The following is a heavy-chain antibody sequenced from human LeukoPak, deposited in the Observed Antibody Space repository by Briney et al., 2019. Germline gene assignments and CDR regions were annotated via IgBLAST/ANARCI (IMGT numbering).Heavy chain of an antibody. Sequence: GESLKISCRGSGYSFTSYWIAWVRQMPGKGLEWMGIIYPGDSDTRYSPSFQGQVTISADKSISTAYLQWNSLKASDTAMYYCAITGLWFGESSFDPWGQGTLVTVSS. CDR1: GYSFTSYW. V-gene: IGHV5-51*01. CDR3: AITGLWFGESSFDP. CDR2: IYPGDSDT. J-gene: IGHJ5*02. D-gene: IGHD3-10*01.